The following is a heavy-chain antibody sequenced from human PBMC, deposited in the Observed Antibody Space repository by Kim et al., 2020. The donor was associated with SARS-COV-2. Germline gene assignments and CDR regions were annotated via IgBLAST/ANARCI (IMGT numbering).Heavy chain of an antibody. V-gene: IGHV3-9*01. CDR3: AKDASGSIDY. CDR2: NI. D-gene: IGHD3-22*01. J-gene: IGHJ4*02. Sequence: NIDYASSLKGRFTISRDNAKNSLYLQLNSLRAEDTAFYYCAKDASGSIDYWGQGTLVTVSS.